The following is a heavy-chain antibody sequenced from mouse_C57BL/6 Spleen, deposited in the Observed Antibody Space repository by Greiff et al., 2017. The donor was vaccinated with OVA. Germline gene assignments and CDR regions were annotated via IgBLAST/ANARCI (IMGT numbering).Heavy chain of an antibody. V-gene: IGHV7-3*01. CDR3: ARFFDGYLWFAD. J-gene: IGHJ3*01. CDR1: GFTFTDYY. CDR2: IRNKANGYTT. D-gene: IGHD2-3*01. Sequence: EVMLVESGGGLVQPGGSLSLSCAASGFTFTDYYMRWVRQPPGKALEWLGFIRNKANGYTTESSASVMGRFTISRDNSQSVLYLQMNALKAEDSATYDCARFFDGYLWFADWGQGTLVTVSA.